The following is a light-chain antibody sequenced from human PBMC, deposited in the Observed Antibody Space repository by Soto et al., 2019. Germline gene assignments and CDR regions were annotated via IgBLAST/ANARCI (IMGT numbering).Light chain of an antibody. CDR3: QQGYSTPIT. Sequence: DIQMTQSPSSLFASVGDRVTITCRASQSISSYLNWYHQKPGKAPKLLIYAASSLQSGVPPRFSGSGSGTDFTLTIRSLQPEDLATYYCQQGYSTPITFGQGTRLE. V-gene: IGKV1-39*01. J-gene: IGKJ5*01. CDR2: AAS. CDR1: QSISSY.